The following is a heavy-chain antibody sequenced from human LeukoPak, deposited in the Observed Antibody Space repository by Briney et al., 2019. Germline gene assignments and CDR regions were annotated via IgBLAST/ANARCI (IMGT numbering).Heavy chain of an antibody. V-gene: IGHV4-61*02. CDR1: GGSISSGDYY. CDR3: ARVRGYSSSWQYYYYYYYMDV. J-gene: IGHJ6*03. D-gene: IGHD6-13*01. Sequence: SETLSLTCSVSGGSISSGDYYWSWIRQAAGKGLEWIGRIYTSGSTNYNPSLKSRVTISVDRSKNQFSLKLSSVTAADTAVYYCARVRGYSSSWQYYYYYYYMDVWGKGTTVTVSS. CDR2: IYTSGST.